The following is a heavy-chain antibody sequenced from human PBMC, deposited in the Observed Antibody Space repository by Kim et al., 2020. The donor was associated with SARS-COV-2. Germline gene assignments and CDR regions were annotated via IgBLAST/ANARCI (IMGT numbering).Heavy chain of an antibody. CDR3: TTDLGATYYDILTGYYRLDY. J-gene: IGHJ4*02. CDR1: GFTFSNAW. CDR2: IKSKTDGGTT. D-gene: IGHD3-9*01. V-gene: IGHV3-15*01. Sequence: GGSLRLSCAASGFTFSNAWMSWVRQAPGKGLEWVGRIKSKTDGGTTDYAAPVKGRFTISRDDSKNTLYLQMNSLKTEDTAVYYCTTDLGATYYDILTGYYRLDYWVQGTLVTVSS.